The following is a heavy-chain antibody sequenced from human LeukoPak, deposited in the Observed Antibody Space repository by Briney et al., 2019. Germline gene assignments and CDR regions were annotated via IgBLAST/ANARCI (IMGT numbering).Heavy chain of an antibody. CDR3: AKDGSLCSSTSCYRGGFDY. V-gene: IGHV3-30*18. CDR1: GFTFSSYG. CDR2: IPYDGSNK. D-gene: IGHD2-2*01. Sequence: GGSLRLSCAASGFTFSSYGMHWVRQAPGKGLEWVAVIPYDGSNKYYADSVKGRFTISRDNSKNTLYLQMNSLRAEDTAVYYCAKDGSLCSSTSCYRGGFDYWGQGTLVTVSS. J-gene: IGHJ4*02.